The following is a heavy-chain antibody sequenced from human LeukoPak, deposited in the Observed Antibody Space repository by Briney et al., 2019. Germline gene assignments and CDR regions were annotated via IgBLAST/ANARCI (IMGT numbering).Heavy chain of an antibody. Sequence: GGSLSLSCAASGFTFSSYCIHWVRQATGKGLVWVSRIDTDGSNTNYADSVKGRFTISRDNSKNNVYLQMYSLRVEDTSIYYCVRDYNWGFDYWGQGTVVTVSS. CDR2: IDTDGSNT. CDR1: GFTFSSYC. J-gene: IGHJ4*02. CDR3: VRDYNWGFDY. V-gene: IGHV3-74*01. D-gene: IGHD1-1*01.